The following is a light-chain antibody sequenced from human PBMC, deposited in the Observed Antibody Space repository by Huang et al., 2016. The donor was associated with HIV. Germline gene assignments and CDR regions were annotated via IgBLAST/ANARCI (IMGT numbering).Light chain of an antibody. V-gene: IGKV3-15*01. CDR2: GAS. CDR1: QSVATK. J-gene: IGKJ1*01. Sequence: EIVMTQSPATLSVSPGERVTRSCRASQSVATKLAWYQHKPGQAPRLLIYGASSRATGVPARFSGSGSGTDFTLTIGSLQSEDFAVYYCQQYNDWPRAFGQGTKVEIK. CDR3: QQYNDWPRA.